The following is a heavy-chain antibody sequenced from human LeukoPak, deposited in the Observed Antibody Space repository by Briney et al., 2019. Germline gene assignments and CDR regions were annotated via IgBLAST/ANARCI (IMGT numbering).Heavy chain of an antibody. D-gene: IGHD4-17*01. V-gene: IGHV4-4*07. Sequence: TLSLTCSVSGGSINGYYWTWIRQPAGKGLQWIGRVNTSGSTNYNPALKSGVTMSVDTSKNLFSPNLTSVTAADTAVYYCAKEGTTVSRGLDYWGQGTLVTVSS. J-gene: IGHJ4*02. CDR1: GGSINGYY. CDR3: AKEGTTVSRGLDY. CDR2: VNTSGST.